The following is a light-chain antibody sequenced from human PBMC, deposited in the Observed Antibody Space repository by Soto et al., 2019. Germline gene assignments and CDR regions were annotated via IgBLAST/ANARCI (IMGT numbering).Light chain of an antibody. J-gene: IGKJ2*01. CDR3: QKSYSTEYT. CDR1: QNINDY. CDR2: AAS. Sequence: DIQMTQSPSSLSASVGDRVTVTCRASQNINDYLNWYQQRPGKAPKLLIYAASSLQSGVPSRFSGSGSGTDFTLTISSLQPEDFATYFCQKSYSTEYTFGQGTKLEIK. V-gene: IGKV1-39*01.